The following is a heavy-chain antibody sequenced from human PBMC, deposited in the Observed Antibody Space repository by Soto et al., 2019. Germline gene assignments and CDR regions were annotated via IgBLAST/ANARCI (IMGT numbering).Heavy chain of an antibody. CDR2: ISYDGSNK. CDR3: AKDFGLLLWFGEFPYPDY. J-gene: IGHJ4*02. CDR1: GFTFSSYG. Sequence: GGSLRLSCAASGFTFSSYGMHWVRQAPGKGLEWVAVISYDGSNKYYADSVKGRFTISRDNSKNTLYLQMNSLRAEDTALYYCAKDFGLLLWFGEFPYPDYWGQGTLVTVSS. D-gene: IGHD3-10*01. V-gene: IGHV3-30*18.